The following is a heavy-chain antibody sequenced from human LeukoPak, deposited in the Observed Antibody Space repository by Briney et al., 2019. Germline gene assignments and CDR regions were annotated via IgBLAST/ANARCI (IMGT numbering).Heavy chain of an antibody. Sequence: SSETLSLTCTVSGGSISSSSYYWGWIRQPPGKGLEWIGSIYYSGSTYYNPSLKSRVTISVDTSKNQFSLKLSSVTAADTAVYYCAGQKRAAAGMNWFDPWGQGTLVTVSS. J-gene: IGHJ5*02. CDR1: GGSISSSSYY. CDR2: IYYSGST. D-gene: IGHD6-13*01. CDR3: AGQKRAAAGMNWFDP. V-gene: IGHV4-39*01.